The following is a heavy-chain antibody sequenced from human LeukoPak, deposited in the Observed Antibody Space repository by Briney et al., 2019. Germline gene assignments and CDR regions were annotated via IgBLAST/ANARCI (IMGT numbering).Heavy chain of an antibody. D-gene: IGHD5-24*01. V-gene: IGHV4-59*12. J-gene: IGHJ4*02. CDR3: AKVGDGYDQRYYFDY. CDR1: GASISRYY. CDR2: IYYGGSA. Sequence: SETLSLTCTVSGASISRYYWSWIRQPPGKGLEWIGHIYYGGSANYTPSLRSRVTKSLDTSKNQFSLKLTSVTAADTAVYYCAKVGDGYDQRYYFDYWGQGILVTVSS.